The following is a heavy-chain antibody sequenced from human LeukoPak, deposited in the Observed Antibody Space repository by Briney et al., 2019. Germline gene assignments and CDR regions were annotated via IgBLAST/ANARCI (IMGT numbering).Heavy chain of an antibody. Sequence: GGSLRLSCAASGFTLSSYSIHWVRQAPGKGLEWVSSISGSSTYIYYADSMKGRFTISRDNARSSVYLQMNSLRAEDTAVYYCARDVQVAPDKNWFDPWGQGTLVTVSS. J-gene: IGHJ5*02. V-gene: IGHV3-21*01. CDR3: ARDVQVAPDKNWFDP. CDR2: ISGSSTYI. D-gene: IGHD2-15*01. CDR1: GFTLSSYS.